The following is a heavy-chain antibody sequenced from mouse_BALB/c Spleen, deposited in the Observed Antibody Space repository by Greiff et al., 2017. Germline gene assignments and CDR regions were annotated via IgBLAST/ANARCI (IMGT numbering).Heavy chain of an antibody. Sequence: EVQVVESGGGLVQPGGSRKLSCAASGFTFSSYAMSWVRQTPEKRLEWVASISSGGSTYYPDSVKGRFTISRDNARNILYLQMSSLRSEDTAMYYCARGDGNYRGLAMDYWGQGTSVTVSS. CDR1: GFTFSSYA. J-gene: IGHJ4*01. CDR3: ARGDGNYRGLAMDY. D-gene: IGHD2-1*01. V-gene: IGHV5-6-5*01. CDR2: ISSGGST.